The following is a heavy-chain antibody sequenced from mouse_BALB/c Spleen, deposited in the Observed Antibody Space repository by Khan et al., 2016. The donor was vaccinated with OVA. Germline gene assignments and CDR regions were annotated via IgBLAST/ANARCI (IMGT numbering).Heavy chain of an antibody. CDR2: ISYDGSN. D-gene: IGHD2-3*01. V-gene: IGHV3-6*02. J-gene: IGHJ3*01. CDR3: ARGYAGYCFAY. CDR1: DYSITSGFY. Sequence: EVKLEVSGPGLVKPSQSLSLTCSVTDYSITSGFYWYLLRQLPGNKLEWMGYISYDGSNNYNPFLKNRISITRDTSKNQFFLNLNPVPTEDTATYFCARGYAGYCFAYWGQGTLITVSA.